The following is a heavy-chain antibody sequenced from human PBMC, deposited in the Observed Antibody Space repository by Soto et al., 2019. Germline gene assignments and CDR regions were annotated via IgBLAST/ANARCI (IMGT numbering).Heavy chain of an antibody. D-gene: IGHD2-2*01. CDR1: GGTFSSYA. CDR3: ARGGAVCSTSCFVSKGRGGDFDY. V-gene: IGHV1-69*01. J-gene: IGHJ4*02. CDR2: IIPILGTA. Sequence: QVQLVQSGAEVKKPGSSVKVSCKASGGTFSSYAISWVRQAPGQGLEWMGGIIPILGTANYAQKFQGRVTITADESTSQAYMELSSLRSEDTAVYDCARGGAVCSTSCFVSKGRGGDFDYWGQATLVTVSS.